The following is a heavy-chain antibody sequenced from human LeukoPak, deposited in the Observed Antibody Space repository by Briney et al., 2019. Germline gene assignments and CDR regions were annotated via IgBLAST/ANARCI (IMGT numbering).Heavy chain of an antibody. D-gene: IGHD1-26*01. CDR1: GFTFSSYT. CDR3: AKDRGGVVGAHDY. V-gene: IGHV3-23*01. J-gene: IGHJ4*02. CDR2: ISGSGGST. Sequence: GGSLRLSCAASGFTFSSYTMSWVRQAPGKGLEWVSAISGSGGSTYYADSVKGRFTISRDNSKNTLYLQMNSLRAEDTAVYYCAKDRGGVVGAHDYWGQGTLVTVSS.